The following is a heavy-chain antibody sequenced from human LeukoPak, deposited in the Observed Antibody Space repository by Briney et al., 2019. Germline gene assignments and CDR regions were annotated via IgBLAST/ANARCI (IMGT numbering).Heavy chain of an antibody. D-gene: IGHD4-4*01. CDR1: GFTFSSYA. V-gene: IGHV4-59*08. CDR2: IYYSGST. J-gene: IGHJ4*02. Sequence: KSGGSLRLSCAASGFTFSSYAMSWIRQPPGKGLEWIGYIYYSGSTNYNPSLKSRVTISVDTSKNQFSLKLSSVTAADTAVYYCARGGSVTHWGQGTLVTVSS. CDR3: ARGGSVTH.